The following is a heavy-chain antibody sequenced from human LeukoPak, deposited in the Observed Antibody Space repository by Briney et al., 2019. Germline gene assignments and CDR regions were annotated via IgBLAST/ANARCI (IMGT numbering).Heavy chain of an antibody. D-gene: IGHD6-6*01. CDR2: IRYDGSNK. J-gene: IGHJ4*02. Sequence: GGSLRLSCAASGFTFSSYGMHWVRQAPGKGLEWVAFIRYDGSNKYYADSVKGRFTISRDNSKNTLYLQMNSLRAEDTAVYYCAKDSREYSSSPGDYWGQGTLVTVSS. CDR1: GFTFSSYG. CDR3: AKDSREYSSSPGDY. V-gene: IGHV3-30*02.